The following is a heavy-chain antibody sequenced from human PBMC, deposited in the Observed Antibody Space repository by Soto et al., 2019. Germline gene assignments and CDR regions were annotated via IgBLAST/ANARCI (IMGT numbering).Heavy chain of an antibody. CDR2: IKEDGSEK. D-gene: IGHD2-15*01. J-gene: IGHJ4*02. CDR3: ARGQYGGKGY. V-gene: IGHV3-7*03. CDR1: GFTFSSYW. Sequence: EVQLVESGGGVVQPGGSLRLSCAASGFTFSSYWMNWVRQAPGKGLEWVANIKEDGSEKNYVDSVKGRFIISRDNAKESLFLQMNSLRAEDTAVYYCARGQYGGKGYWGQGTLVTVSS.